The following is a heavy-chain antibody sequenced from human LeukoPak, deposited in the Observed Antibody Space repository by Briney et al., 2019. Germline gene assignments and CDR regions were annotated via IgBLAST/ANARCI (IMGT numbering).Heavy chain of an antibody. D-gene: IGHD3-16*01. V-gene: IGHV4-59*01. J-gene: IGHJ6*02. Sequence: SETLSLTCTVSGGSISSYYWSWIRQPPGKAPEWIGYVYYSGSTNYNPSLESRVTMSISTSENQFSLKLSSVTAADTAVYYCARLRQQRVLGMDVWGQGTTVTVSS. CDR2: VYYSGST. CDR3: ARLRQQRVLGMDV. CDR1: GGSISSYY.